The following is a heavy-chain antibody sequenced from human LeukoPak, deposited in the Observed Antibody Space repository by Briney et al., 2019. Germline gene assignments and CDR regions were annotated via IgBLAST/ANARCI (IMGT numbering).Heavy chain of an antibody. V-gene: IGHV4-34*01. D-gene: IGHD2-2*01. CDR3: ARYCSSTSCLHNPCYYYGMDV. CDR1: GGSFSGYY. CDR2: INHSGST. J-gene: IGHJ6*02. Sequence: SETLSLTCAVYGGSFSGYYWSWIRQPPGKGLEWIGEINHSGSTNYNPSLKSRVTISVDTSKNQFSLKLSSVTAADTAVYYCARYCSSTSCLHNPCYYYGMDVWGQGTTVTVSS.